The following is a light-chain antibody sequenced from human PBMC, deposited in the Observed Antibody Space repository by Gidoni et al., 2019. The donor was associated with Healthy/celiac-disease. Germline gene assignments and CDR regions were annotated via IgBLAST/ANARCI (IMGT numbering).Light chain of an antibody. Sequence: QSALTHPASVSGSPGQSITISCTGTSSDVGGYNYVSWYQQHPGKAPKLMIYEVSNRPSGVSNRFSGSKSDNMASLTISGLQAEDEADYYCSSYTSSSTLDWVFGGGTKLTVL. V-gene: IGLV2-14*01. CDR2: EVS. CDR3: SSYTSSSTLDWV. CDR1: SSDVGGYNY. J-gene: IGLJ3*02.